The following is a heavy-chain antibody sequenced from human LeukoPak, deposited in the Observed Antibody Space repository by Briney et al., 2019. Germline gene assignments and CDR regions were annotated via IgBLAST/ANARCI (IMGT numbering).Heavy chain of an antibody. CDR2: ISSSSSYT. CDR1: GFTFSDYY. CDR3: ARDLGEGSDY. D-gene: IGHD3-16*01. Sequence: PGGSLRLSRAASGFTFSDYYMSWIRQAPGKGLEWVSYISSSSSYTNYADSVEGRFTISRDNAKNSLYLQMNSLRAEDTAVYYCARDLGEGSDYWGQGTLVTVSS. V-gene: IGHV3-11*05. J-gene: IGHJ4*02.